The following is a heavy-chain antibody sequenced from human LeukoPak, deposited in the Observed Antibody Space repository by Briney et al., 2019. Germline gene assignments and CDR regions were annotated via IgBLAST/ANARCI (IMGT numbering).Heavy chain of an antibody. J-gene: IGHJ1*01. CDR1: GFTFSSYS. Sequence: GGSLRLSCAASGFTFSSYSMNWVRQAPGKGLEWVSSISSSSSYIYYADSLKGRFTISRDNAKNSLYLQINSLRAEDTAVYYCARVPNYYDSSGPFQHWGQGTLVTVSS. CDR2: ISSSSSYI. V-gene: IGHV3-21*01. CDR3: ARVPNYYDSSGPFQH. D-gene: IGHD3-22*01.